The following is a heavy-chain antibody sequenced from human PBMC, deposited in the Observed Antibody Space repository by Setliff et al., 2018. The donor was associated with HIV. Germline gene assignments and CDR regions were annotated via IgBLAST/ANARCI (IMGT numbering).Heavy chain of an antibody. D-gene: IGHD2-2*03. CDR1: GDTFSNYA. CDR3: ASGSGYCSKGDCYIGVHRTPDKYYCDS. V-gene: IGHV1-69*05. CDR2: INPLFGTT. J-gene: IGHJ4*02. Sequence: GASVKVSCKASGDTFSNYAIAWVRQAPGQGLEWMGGINPLFGTTNYAHNFQGRLTITTDQIMSTAYMELTSLRSEDTAVYYCASGSGYCSKGDCYIGVHRTPDKYYCDSWGQGTLVTVSS.